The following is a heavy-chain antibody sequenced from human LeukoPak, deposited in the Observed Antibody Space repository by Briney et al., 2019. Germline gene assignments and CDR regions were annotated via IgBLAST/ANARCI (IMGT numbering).Heavy chain of an antibody. V-gene: IGHV5-51*01. CDR2: IDPSDSET. CDR1: GYSFTSYW. D-gene: IGHD5-18*01. CDR3: ARQTAMGRSGDY. Sequence: GESLKISCKASGYSFTSYWIGWVRQMPGKGLEWMGIIDPSDSETRYTPSFQGQATISVDKSLTTAYLQWNSLKASDTAMYYCARQTAMGRSGDYWGQGTLVIVSS. J-gene: IGHJ4*02.